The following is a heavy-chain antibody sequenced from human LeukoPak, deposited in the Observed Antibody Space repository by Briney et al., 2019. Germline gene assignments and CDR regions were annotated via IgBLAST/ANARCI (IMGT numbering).Heavy chain of an antibody. CDR1: GYSFSDNG. V-gene: IGHV1-18*04. Sequence: ASVEVSCKASGYSFSDNGLNWVRQAPGQGLEWMGWISPYNGNTKYVENLEGRVTMTTDASTNTAYMELRSLTSDDTAVYYCAREGLGEYMAHDAFDLWGQGTMVIVSS. J-gene: IGHJ3*01. D-gene: IGHD3-16*01. CDR3: AREGLGEYMAHDAFDL. CDR2: ISPYNGNT.